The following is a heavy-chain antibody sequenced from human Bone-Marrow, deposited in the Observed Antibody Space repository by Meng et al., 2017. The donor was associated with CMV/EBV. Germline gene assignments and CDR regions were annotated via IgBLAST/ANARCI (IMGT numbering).Heavy chain of an antibody. CDR3: ARDVIAVLSNYGLDV. Sequence: ASVKVSCKASGYTFTGYYMHWVRQATGQGLEWMGWINPNSGGTNYAQKFQGRVTITRDTTISTAYMELSRLRSDATAVYYCARDVIAVLSNYGLDVWGQGTTVTVSS. V-gene: IGHV1-2*02. J-gene: IGHJ6*02. CDR1: GYTFTGYY. CDR2: INPNSGGT. D-gene: IGHD6-19*01.